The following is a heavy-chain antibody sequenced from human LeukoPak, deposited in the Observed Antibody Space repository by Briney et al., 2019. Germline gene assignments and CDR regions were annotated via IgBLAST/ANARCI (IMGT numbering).Heavy chain of an antibody. CDR1: GGTFISYA. CDR2: IIPIFGTA. Sequence: SVKVSCKASGGTFISYAISWVRQAPGQGLEWMGGIIPIFGTANYAQKFQGRVTITADESTSTAYMELSSLRSEDTAVYYCASLPYGPYYFDYWDQGTLVTVSS. V-gene: IGHV1-69*13. J-gene: IGHJ4*02. CDR3: ASLPYGPYYFDY. D-gene: IGHD3-10*01.